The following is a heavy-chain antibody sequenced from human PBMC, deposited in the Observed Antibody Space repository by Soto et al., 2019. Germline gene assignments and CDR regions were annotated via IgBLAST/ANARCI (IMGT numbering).Heavy chain of an antibody. CDR3: ASSSGRDGFNNFEY. CDR2: ISYAGSEI. D-gene: IGHD2-15*01. V-gene: IGHV3-21*01. J-gene: IGHJ4*02. Sequence: GGSLRLACAASGFTFSIWSMAWVRQAPGKGLEWVSSISYAGSEIFYADSLKGRFTVSRDNAKNSLYLQMNSLRVEDTAVYYCASSSGRDGFNNFEYWCPGTLVTVS. CDR1: GFTFSIWS.